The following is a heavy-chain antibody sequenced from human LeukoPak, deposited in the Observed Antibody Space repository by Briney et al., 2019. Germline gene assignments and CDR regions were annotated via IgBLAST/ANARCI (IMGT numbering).Heavy chain of an antibody. CDR3: ARDSPDYYGFDY. D-gene: IGHD4-17*01. CDR1: GYTLTELS. Sequence: ASVKVSCKVSGYTLTELSMHWVRQAPGQGLEWMGGIIPIFGTANYAQKFQGRVTITADESTSTAYMELSSLRSEDTAVYYCARDSPDYYGFDYWGQGTLVTVSS. CDR2: IIPIFGTA. J-gene: IGHJ4*02. V-gene: IGHV1-69*13.